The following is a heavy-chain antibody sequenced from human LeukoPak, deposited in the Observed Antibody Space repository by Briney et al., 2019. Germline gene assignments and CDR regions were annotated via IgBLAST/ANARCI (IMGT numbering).Heavy chain of an antibody. J-gene: IGHJ5*02. CDR2: ISSSSSTI. CDR1: GFTFSSYS. Sequence: GGSLRLSCAASGFTFSSYSMNWVRQAPGKGLEWVSYISSSSSTIYYADSVKGRFTISRDNAKNSLYLQMNSLRDEDTAVYYCARDPVAGTSTGYWLDPWGQGTLVTVSS. CDR3: ARDPVAGTSTGYWLDP. D-gene: IGHD6-19*01. V-gene: IGHV3-48*02.